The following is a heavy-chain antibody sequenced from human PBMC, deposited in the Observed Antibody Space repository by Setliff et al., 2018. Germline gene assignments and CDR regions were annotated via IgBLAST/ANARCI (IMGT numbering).Heavy chain of an antibody. Sequence: GASVKVSCKAVGYTFLSYGLSWVRQAPGQGLEWMGWISAYTGKTDYAQNFQGRVTMITDTSTNTAYLELRSLRYDDTAVYFCARAPRLEWILPTFDYWGQGTPVTVSS. V-gene: IGHV1-18*01. CDR1: GYTFLSYG. CDR3: ARAPRLEWILPTFDY. D-gene: IGHD3-3*01. J-gene: IGHJ4*02. CDR2: ISAYTGKT.